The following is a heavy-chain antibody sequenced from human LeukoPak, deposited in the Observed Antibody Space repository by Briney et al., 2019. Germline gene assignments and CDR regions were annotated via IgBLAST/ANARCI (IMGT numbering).Heavy chain of an antibody. D-gene: IGHD6-19*01. J-gene: IGHJ4*02. CDR3: AREDIRLDYFDY. CDR1: GFTFSSYE. CDR2: ISGSGVTM. Sequence: GGSLRLSGAASGFTFSSYEMNWVRQAPGRGLEWVSYISGSGVTMYYADSVKGRFTISRDDAKNSLYLQMNSLRAEDTAVYYCAREDIRLDYFDYWGRGTLVTVSS. V-gene: IGHV3-48*03.